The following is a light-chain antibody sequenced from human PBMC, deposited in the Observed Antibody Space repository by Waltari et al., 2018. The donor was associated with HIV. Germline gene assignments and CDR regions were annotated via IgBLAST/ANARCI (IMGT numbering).Light chain of an antibody. CDR2: GAS. CDR3: QQTYNGII. V-gene: IGKV1-39*01. CDR1: QNIDNY. J-gene: IGKJ3*01. Sequence: DVHVTQSPSSLSASVGDRVTITCRASQNIDNYLNWYQRKSGRAPKLLIYGASSLQKGVPPRFSARGSGTEFTLTISTVQPEDFGFYFCQQTYNGIIFGPGTQLDVK.